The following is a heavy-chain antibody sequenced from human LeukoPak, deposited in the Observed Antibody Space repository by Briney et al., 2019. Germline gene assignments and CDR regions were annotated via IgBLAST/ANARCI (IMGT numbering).Heavy chain of an antibody. D-gene: IGHD3-9*01. Sequence: GASVKVSCKASGGTFSSYAISWVRQAPGQGLEWMGGIIPIFGTANYAQKFQGRVTITADKSTSTAYMELSSLRSEDTVVYYCARDYYDILTGYYSLSGYWGQGTLVTVSS. CDR2: IIPIFGTA. V-gene: IGHV1-69*06. CDR1: GGTFSSYA. CDR3: ARDYYDILTGYYSLSGY. J-gene: IGHJ4*02.